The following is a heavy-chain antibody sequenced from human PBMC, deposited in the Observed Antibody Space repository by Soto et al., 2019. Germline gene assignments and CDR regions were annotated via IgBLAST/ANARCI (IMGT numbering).Heavy chain of an antibody. CDR2: IKRDGSEK. D-gene: IGHD3-3*01. V-gene: IGHV3-7*01. CDR1: GFSFSSYW. J-gene: IGHJ6*02. CDR3: ARVLAHYGMDV. Sequence: GWSLRLSYAASGFSFSSYWMSWVRQAPGKGVEWVANIKRDGSEKYYVDSVKGRFTISRDNAKNSLYLQMNSLTAGDTDVYYCARVLAHYGMDVWGQGTTVPVSS.